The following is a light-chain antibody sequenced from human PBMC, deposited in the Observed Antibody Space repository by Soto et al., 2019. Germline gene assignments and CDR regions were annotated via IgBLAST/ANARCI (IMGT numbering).Light chain of an antibody. Sequence: DIPMTQSPSSLSASVGDRVTITCRASQSIGNFLNWYQQKPGKAPKLLIYAASTLQSGVPSSFSGSGSGTDFTLSISSLQPEDFATYYCQQTYSGRTFGQGTKVEMK. V-gene: IGKV1-39*01. J-gene: IGKJ1*01. CDR3: QQTYSGRT. CDR1: QSIGNF. CDR2: AAS.